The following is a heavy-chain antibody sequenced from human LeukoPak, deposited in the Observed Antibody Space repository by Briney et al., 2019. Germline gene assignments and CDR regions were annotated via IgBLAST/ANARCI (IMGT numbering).Heavy chain of an antibody. CDR2: INQDGSDK. D-gene: IGHD6-19*01. J-gene: IGHJ3*02. V-gene: IGHV3-7*04. CDR1: DFTFSSYW. CDR3: ARASGYTSGWYDDAFDI. Sequence: PGGSLRLSCAASDFTFSSYWMSWVRQAPGKGLEWVANINQDGSDKRYMDSVRGRFTISRDNAKNSLSLHMDSLRAEDTAVYYCARASGYTSGWYDDAFDIWGQGTMVTVSS.